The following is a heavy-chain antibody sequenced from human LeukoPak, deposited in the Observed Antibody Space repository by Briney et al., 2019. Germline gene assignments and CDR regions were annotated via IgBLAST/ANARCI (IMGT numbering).Heavy chain of an antibody. CDR1: GGTFSSYT. Sequence: SVKVSCKASGGTFSSYTISWVRQAPGQGLEWMGRIIPILGIANYAQKFQGRVTITADKSTSTAYMELSSLRSEDTAVYYCAGDPPYSSSPRVFDYWGQGTLVTVSS. CDR2: IIPILGIA. D-gene: IGHD6-6*01. V-gene: IGHV1-69*04. J-gene: IGHJ4*02. CDR3: AGDPPYSSSPRVFDY.